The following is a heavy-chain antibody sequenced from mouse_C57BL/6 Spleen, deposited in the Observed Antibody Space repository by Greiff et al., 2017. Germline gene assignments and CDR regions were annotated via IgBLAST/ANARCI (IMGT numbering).Heavy chain of an antibody. CDR3: ARRTVVAESYWYFDV. Sequence: VQLQQPGAELVKPGASVKLSCKASGYTFTSYWMQWVKQRPGQGLEWIGEIDPSDSYTNYNQKFKGKATLTVDTSSSTAYMQLSSLTSEDSAVYYCARRTVVAESYWYFDVWGTGTTVTVSS. V-gene: IGHV1-50*01. CDR2: IDPSDSYT. J-gene: IGHJ1*03. CDR1: GYTFTSYW. D-gene: IGHD1-1*01.